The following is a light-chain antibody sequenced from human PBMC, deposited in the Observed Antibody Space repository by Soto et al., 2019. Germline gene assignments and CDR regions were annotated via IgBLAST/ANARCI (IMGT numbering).Light chain of an antibody. J-gene: IGKJ5*01. CDR2: GAS. CDR1: QSVSSN. CDR3: QQDNNWPT. V-gene: IGKV3-15*01. Sequence: EIVMTQSPATLSVSPGERATLSCRASQSVSSNLAWYQQKPGQAPRLLIYGASTKATGIPARFSGSGSGTEFTLTISSLQYEDFAVYYCQQDNNWPTFGQGTRLEIK.